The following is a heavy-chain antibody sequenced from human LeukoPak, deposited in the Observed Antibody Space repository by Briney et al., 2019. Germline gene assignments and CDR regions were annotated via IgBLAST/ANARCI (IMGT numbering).Heavy chain of an antibody. J-gene: IGHJ4*02. CDR3: AKVIREVDMAYDY. CDR2: ISGSGAGT. CDR1: GFTFSSYS. Sequence: GGSLRLSCAASGFTFSSYSMNWVRQAPGKGLEWVSGISGSGAGTYYADSVKGRFTISRDNSKNTLYLQMNSLRAEDTAVYYCAKVIREVDMAYDYWGQGALVTVSS. D-gene: IGHD5-24*01. V-gene: IGHV3-23*01.